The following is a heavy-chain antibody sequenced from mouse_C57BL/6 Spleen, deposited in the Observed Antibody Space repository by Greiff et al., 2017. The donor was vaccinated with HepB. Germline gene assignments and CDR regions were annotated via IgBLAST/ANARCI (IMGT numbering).Heavy chain of an antibody. D-gene: IGHD1-1*01. CDR2: INPNYGTT. CDR3: ANYGSSYGYFDV. V-gene: IGHV1-39*01. CDR1: GYSFTDYN. J-gene: IGHJ1*03. Sequence: VQLQQSGPELVKPGASVKISCKASGYSFTDYNMNWVKQSNGKSLEWMGVINPNYGTTSYNKKFKGKATLTVDKSTSTAYMQLNSLTSEDSAVYYWANYGSSYGYFDVWGTGTTVTVSS.